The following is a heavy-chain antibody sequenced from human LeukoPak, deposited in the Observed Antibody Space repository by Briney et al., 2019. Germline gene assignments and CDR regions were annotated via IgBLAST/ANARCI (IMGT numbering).Heavy chain of an antibody. D-gene: IGHD3-22*01. CDR2: IKSKTDGCTT. V-gene: IGHV3-15*01. CDR3: TTDRYYDAAYTT. CDR1: GFTFSNAW. Sequence: PGGSLRLSCAASGFTFSNAWMSWVRQAPGKGLEWVGRIKSKTDGCTTDYAAPVKGRFTISRDDSKTTVYLRMNSLKTEDTAVYYCTTDRYYDAAYTTWGQGTLVTVSS. J-gene: IGHJ4*02.